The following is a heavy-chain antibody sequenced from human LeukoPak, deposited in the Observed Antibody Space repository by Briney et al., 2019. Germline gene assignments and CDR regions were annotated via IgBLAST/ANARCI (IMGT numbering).Heavy chain of an antibody. CDR1: GGSFSGYY. D-gene: IGHD5-24*01. V-gene: IGHV4-59*08. Sequence: SETLSLTCAVYGGSFSGYYWSWIRQPPGKGLEWIGYIYYSGSTNYNPSLKSRVTISVDTSKNQFSLKLSSVTAADTAVYYCARWLQPLTAFDYWGQGTLVTVSS. CDR3: ARWLQPLTAFDY. J-gene: IGHJ4*02. CDR2: IYYSGST.